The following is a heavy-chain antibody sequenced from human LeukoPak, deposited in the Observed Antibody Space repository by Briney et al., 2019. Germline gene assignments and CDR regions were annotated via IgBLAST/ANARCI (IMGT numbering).Heavy chain of an antibody. CDR2: VYPGTCDS. Sequence: PGESLKISWKGFGYTFTTNWIAWVRQMPGKGLEGTGAVYPGTCDSRYRPSFQGQITISAGNSLSAAYLQWSNLKASDSAMYYCARLGGYRTGWYIQYWGQGTLVTVSS. CDR1: GYTFTTNW. J-gene: IGHJ4*02. CDR3: ARLGGYRTGWYIQY. V-gene: IGHV5-51*01. D-gene: IGHD6-19*01.